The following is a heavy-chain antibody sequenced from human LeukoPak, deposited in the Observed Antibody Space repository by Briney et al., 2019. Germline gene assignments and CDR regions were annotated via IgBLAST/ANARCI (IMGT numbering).Heavy chain of an antibody. CDR2: ISYDGSNK. CDR3: SRSAYYDGSGNYYDY. J-gene: IGHJ4*02. D-gene: IGHD3-22*01. CDR1: GFTFSSYG. Sequence: GGSLRLSCAASGFTFSSYGMHWVRQAPGKGLEWVAVISYDGSNKYYADSVKGRFTISRDNAKNTLYLQMNGLRAEDTAVYYCSRSAYYDGSGNYYDYWGQGTLVTVSS. V-gene: IGHV3-30*03.